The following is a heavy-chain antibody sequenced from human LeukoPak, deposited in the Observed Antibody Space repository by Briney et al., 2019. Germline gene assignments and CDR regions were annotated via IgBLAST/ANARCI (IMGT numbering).Heavy chain of an antibody. CDR3: AKDHSSGWYFDY. V-gene: IGHV3-30*18. CDR1: GFTLSSYA. Sequence: GGSLRLSCAASGFTLSSYAMSWVRQAPGKGLEWVAVISFDGSNSYYANSVKGRFTISRDNSKNTMYLQMNSLRAEDTAVYYCAKDHSSGWYFDYWGQGTLVTVSS. CDR2: ISFDGSNS. D-gene: IGHD6-19*01. J-gene: IGHJ4*02.